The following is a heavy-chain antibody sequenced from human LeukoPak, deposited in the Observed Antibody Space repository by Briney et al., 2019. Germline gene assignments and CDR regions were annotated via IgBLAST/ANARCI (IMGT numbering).Heavy chain of an antibody. CDR1: GGSISSGDYY. Sequence: SQTLSLTCTVSGGSISSGDYYWSWIRQPPGKGLEWIGYIYYSGSTYYNPSLKSRVTISVDTSKNQFSLKLSSVTAADTAVYYCARGRRLEYSSSSNWFDPWGQGTLVTVSS. V-gene: IGHV4-30-4*08. CDR2: IYYSGST. CDR3: ARGRRLEYSSSSNWFDP. D-gene: IGHD6-6*01. J-gene: IGHJ5*02.